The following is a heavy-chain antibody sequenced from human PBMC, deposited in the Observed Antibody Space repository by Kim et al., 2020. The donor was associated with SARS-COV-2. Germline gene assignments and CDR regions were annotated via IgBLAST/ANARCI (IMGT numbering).Heavy chain of an antibody. J-gene: IGHJ4*02. D-gene: IGHD3-16*01. CDR2: IIPIFGTA. V-gene: IGHV1-69*13. CDR1: GGTFSSYA. Sequence: SVKVSCKASGGTFSSYAISWVRQAPGQGLEWMGGIIPIFGTANYAQKFQGRVTITADESTSTAYMELSSLRSEDTAVYYCAKLSPFEYYFDYWGQGTLVTVSS. CDR3: AKLSPFEYYFDY.